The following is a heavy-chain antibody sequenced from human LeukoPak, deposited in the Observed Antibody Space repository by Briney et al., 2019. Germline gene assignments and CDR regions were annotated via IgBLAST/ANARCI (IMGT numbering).Heavy chain of an antibody. D-gene: IGHD1-1*01. J-gene: IGHJ4*02. CDR2: FDPEDGET. V-gene: IGHV1-24*01. CDR3: AREGQLGSDY. Sequence: ASVKVSCKVSGYTLTELSMHWVRQAPGKGLGWMGGFDPEDGETIYAQKFQGRVTIIADESTSTAYMELSSLRSEDTAVYYCAREGQLGSDYWGQGTLVTVSS. CDR1: GYTLTELS.